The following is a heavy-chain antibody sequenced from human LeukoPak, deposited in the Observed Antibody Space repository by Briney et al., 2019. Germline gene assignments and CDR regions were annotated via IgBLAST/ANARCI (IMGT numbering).Heavy chain of an antibody. Sequence: VASVKVSCKASGGTFSSYAISWVRQAPGQGLEWMGGIIPIFGTANYAQKFQGRVTITADKSTSTAYMELSSLRSEDTAVYYCATHDRYSGSYYSFDYWGQGTLVTVSS. CDR3: ATHDRYSGSYYSFDY. CDR2: IIPIFGTA. D-gene: IGHD1-26*01. CDR1: GGTFSSYA. V-gene: IGHV1-69*06. J-gene: IGHJ4*02.